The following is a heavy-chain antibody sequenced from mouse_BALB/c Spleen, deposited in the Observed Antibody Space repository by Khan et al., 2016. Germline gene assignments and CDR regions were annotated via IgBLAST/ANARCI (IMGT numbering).Heavy chain of an antibody. V-gene: IGHV1S53*02. CDR3: KGTMRTTYYFDY. J-gene: IGHJ2*01. Sequence: QVQLKQSDAELVKPGASVKISCKASGYTFTDHAIHWVKQKPEQGLEWIGYISPGSGDIKYNEKFKGKATLTADKSSSTAYMQLNSLTSEDSAVCFCKGTMRTTYYFDYWGQGTTLTVCS. CDR1: GYTFTDHA. D-gene: IGHD2-4*01. CDR2: ISPGSGDI.